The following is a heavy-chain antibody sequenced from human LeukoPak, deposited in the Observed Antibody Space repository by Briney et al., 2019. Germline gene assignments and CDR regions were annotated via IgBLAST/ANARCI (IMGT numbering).Heavy chain of an antibody. CDR2: ISSSSSYI. CDR3: ATNDYGASDY. CDR1: GFTFSSYS. Sequence: PGGSLRLSCAASGFTFSSYSMNWVRQAPGKGLEWVSSISSSSSYIFYADSVKGRFTISRDNAKNSLYLQMNSLRAEDTAVFYCATNDYGASDYWGQGTLVTVSS. D-gene: IGHD4-17*01. J-gene: IGHJ4*02. V-gene: IGHV3-21*01.